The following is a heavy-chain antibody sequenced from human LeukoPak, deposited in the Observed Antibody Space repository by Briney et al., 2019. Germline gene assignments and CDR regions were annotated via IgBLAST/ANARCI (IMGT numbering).Heavy chain of an antibody. J-gene: IGHJ4*02. CDR1: GFTFSSYG. V-gene: IGHV3-30*02. D-gene: IGHD1-7*01. CDR2: IRYDGSNK. Sequence: PGGSLRLSCAASGFTFSSYGMHWVRQAPGKGLEWVAFIRYDGSNKYYADSVKGRFTISRDNSKNTLYLQMNSLRAEDTAVYYCARDFSETSGFDHWGQGTLVTVSS. CDR3: ARDFSETSGFDH.